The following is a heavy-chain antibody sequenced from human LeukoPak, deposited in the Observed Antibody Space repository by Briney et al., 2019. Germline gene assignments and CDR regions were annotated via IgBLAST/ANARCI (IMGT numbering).Heavy chain of an antibody. CDR3: ASETRMHSGSYSNDAFDI. V-gene: IGHV4-59*01. CDR1: GGSISSYY. CDR2: ISYSGST. Sequence: SETLSLTCTVSGGSISSYYWSWIRQPPGKGLEWIGYISYSGSTDYNPSLKSRVTISLDTSKNQFSLRLSSVTAADTAVSYCASETRMHSGSYSNDAFDIWGQGTMVTVSS. D-gene: IGHD1-26*01. J-gene: IGHJ3*02.